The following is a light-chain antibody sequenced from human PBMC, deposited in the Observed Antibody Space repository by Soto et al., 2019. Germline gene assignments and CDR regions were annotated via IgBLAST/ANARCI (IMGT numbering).Light chain of an antibody. CDR2: DVT. Sequence: QSALTQPASVSGSPGQSITISCTGTSSDVGCYKLFSWYQQHPGKAPKLMIYDVTNRPSGVSNRFSGSKSGNTASLTISGLQAEDEADYYCTSYTTSSTLIFGGGTKLTVL. CDR1: SSDVGCYKL. V-gene: IGLV2-14*03. CDR3: TSYTTSSTLI. J-gene: IGLJ2*01.